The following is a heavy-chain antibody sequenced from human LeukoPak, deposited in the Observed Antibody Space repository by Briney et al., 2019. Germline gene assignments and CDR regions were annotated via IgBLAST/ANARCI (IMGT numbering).Heavy chain of an antibody. J-gene: IGHJ3*02. V-gene: IGHV1-18*01. CDR3: ARFLTMVRGVIIPPYAFDI. CDR1: GYTFTSYG. Sequence: GASVKVSCKASGYTFTSYGISWVRQAPGQGLEWMGWISAYNGNTNYAQKLQGRVTMTTDTSTSTAYMELRSLRSDDTAVYYCARFLTMVRGVIIPPYAFDIWGQGTMVTVSS. CDR2: ISAYNGNT. D-gene: IGHD3-10*01.